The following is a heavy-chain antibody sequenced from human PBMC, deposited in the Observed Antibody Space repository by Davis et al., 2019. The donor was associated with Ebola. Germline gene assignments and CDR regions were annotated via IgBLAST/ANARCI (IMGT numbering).Heavy chain of an antibody. CDR3: ARDGNYGSGSRNWFDP. CDR1: GGSFSGYY. Sequence: SETLSLTCAVYGGSFSGYYWSWIRQPPGKGLEWIGEINHSGSTNYNPSLKSRVTISVDTSKNQFSLKLSSVTAADTAVYYCARDGNYGSGSRNWFDPWGQGTLVTVSS. D-gene: IGHD3-10*01. V-gene: IGHV4-34*01. CDR2: INHSGST. J-gene: IGHJ5*02.